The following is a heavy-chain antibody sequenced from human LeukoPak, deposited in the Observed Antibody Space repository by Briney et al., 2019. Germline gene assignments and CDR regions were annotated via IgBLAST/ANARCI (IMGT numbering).Heavy chain of an antibody. CDR1: GFTFSSYG. CDR2: IWSDSAEI. J-gene: IGHJ4*02. D-gene: IGHD3-3*02. CDR3: ARDFFHSDISRPFDY. Sequence: GRSLRLSCAVSGFTFSSYGMHWVRQAPGKGLEWVSSIWSDSAEIHYADSVKGRSTISRDNAKDSLYLQMNSLRAEDSAVYYCARDFFHSDISRPFDYWGQGTLVTVSS. V-gene: IGHV3-21*01.